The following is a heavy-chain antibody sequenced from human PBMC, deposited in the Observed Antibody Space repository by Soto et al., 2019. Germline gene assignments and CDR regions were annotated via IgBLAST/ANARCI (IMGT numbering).Heavy chain of an antibody. Sequence: QVPLQQWGAGLLKPSETLSLTCAVYGGSFSGYYWSWIRQPPGKGLEWIGEINHSGSTNYNPSLKSRVTISVDTSQNQFSLKLSSVTAADTAVYYCARVLGYCSSTSCYRIYYYYYGMDVWGQGTTVTVSS. D-gene: IGHD2-2*02. CDR3: ARVLGYCSSTSCYRIYYYYYGMDV. J-gene: IGHJ6*02. V-gene: IGHV4-34*01. CDR1: GGSFSGYY. CDR2: INHSGST.